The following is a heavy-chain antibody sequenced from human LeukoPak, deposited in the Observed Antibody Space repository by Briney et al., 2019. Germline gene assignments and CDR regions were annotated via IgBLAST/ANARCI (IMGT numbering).Heavy chain of an antibody. CDR1: GGTFSSYA. V-gene: IGHV1-69*05. D-gene: IGHD3-10*01. CDR3: VRGELENYYYYMDV. Sequence: ASVKVSCKASGGTFSSYAISWVRQAPGQGLEWMGGIIPIFGTANYAQKFQGRVTITTDESTSTAYMELSSLRSEDTAVYYCVRGELENYYYYMDVWGKGTTVTVSS. CDR2: IIPIFGTA. J-gene: IGHJ6*03.